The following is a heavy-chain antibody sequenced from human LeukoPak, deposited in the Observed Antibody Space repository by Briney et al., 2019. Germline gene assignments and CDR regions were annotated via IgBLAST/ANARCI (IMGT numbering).Heavy chain of an antibody. Sequence: SVKVSCKASGDNFSSYVITWVRQAPGQGLEWIGRIIPTLDVANFAQKFKGRVTITADKFTSTAHLELSSLRSEDTAVYYCARGRGYSISNSLDYWGQGTLVTVSS. CDR2: IIPTLDVA. J-gene: IGHJ4*02. CDR3: ARGRGYSISNSLDY. D-gene: IGHD5-18*01. V-gene: IGHV1-69*04. CDR1: GDNFSSYV.